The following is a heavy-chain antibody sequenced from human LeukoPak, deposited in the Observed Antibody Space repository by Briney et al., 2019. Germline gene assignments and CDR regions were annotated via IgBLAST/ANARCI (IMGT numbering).Heavy chain of an antibody. CDR3: ARVVTFGGVIVIPNPHYYYGMDV. J-gene: IGHJ6*02. D-gene: IGHD3-16*02. V-gene: IGHV4-34*01. CDR2: INHSGST. Sequence: PSETLSLTCAVYGGSFSGYYWSWIRQPPGKGLEWIGEINHSGSTNYNPSLKSRVTISVDTSKNQFSLKLSSVTAADTAVYYCARVVTFGGVIVIPNPHYYYGMDVWGQGTTVTVSS. CDR1: GGSFSGYY.